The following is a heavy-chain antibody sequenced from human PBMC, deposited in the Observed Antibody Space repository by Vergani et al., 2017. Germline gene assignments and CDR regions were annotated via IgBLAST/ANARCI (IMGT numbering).Heavy chain of an antibody. D-gene: IGHD3-22*01. CDR3: ARAVGYYYDSSGSY. V-gene: IGHV3-21*01. Sequence: EVQLVESGGGLVKPGGSLRLSCAASGFTFSSYSMNWVRQAPGKGREWVSSISSSSSYIYYADSVKGRFTISRDNAKNSLYLQMNSLRAEDTAVYYCARAVGYYYDSSGSYWGQGTLVTVSS. J-gene: IGHJ4*02. CDR2: ISSSSSYI. CDR1: GFTFSSYS.